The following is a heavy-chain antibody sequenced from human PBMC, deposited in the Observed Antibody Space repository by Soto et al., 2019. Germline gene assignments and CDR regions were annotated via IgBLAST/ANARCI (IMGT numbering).Heavy chain of an antibody. CDR3: ASVAAKYYNYGMDV. D-gene: IGHD1-26*01. V-gene: IGHV1-69*12. CDR1: GGTFSSYA. J-gene: IGHJ6*02. Sequence: QVQLVQSGAEVKKPGSSVKVSCKASGGTFSSYAINWVRQAPGQGLEWMGGIIPIFGTADYAQKFQGRVTITADESTTTAYMQLSSLRSEDTAVYYCASVAAKYYNYGMDVWGQGTTVTVSS. CDR2: IIPIFGTA.